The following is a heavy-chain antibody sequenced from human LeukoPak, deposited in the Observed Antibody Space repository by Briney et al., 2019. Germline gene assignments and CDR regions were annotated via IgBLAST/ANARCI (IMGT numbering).Heavy chain of an antibody. D-gene: IGHD6-19*01. Sequence: GGSLRLSCAASGFTFSSYAMHWVRQAPGKGLEWVAVISYDGSNKYYADSVRGRFTISRDNSKNTLYLQMNSLRAEDTAVYYCASGQWLTEFDYWGQGTLVTVSS. J-gene: IGHJ4*02. CDR1: GFTFSSYA. CDR2: ISYDGSNK. V-gene: IGHV3-30-3*01. CDR3: ASGQWLTEFDY.